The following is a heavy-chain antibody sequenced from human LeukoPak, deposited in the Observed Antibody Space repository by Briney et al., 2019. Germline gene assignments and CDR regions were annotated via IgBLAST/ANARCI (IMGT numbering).Heavy chain of an antibody. CDR3: ARDGEVLSSSWFWFAP. D-gene: IGHD6-13*01. Sequence: PSETLSLTCTVSGGSVSDYYWSWIRQSPGKGLEWIGYIYYTGSSSYNPSLRSRVTISADTSKNQFSLKLRSVTAADTAVYYCARDGEVLSSSWFWFAPWGQGTLVTVSS. CDR1: GGSVSDYY. CDR2: IYYTGSS. J-gene: IGHJ5*02. V-gene: IGHV4-59*02.